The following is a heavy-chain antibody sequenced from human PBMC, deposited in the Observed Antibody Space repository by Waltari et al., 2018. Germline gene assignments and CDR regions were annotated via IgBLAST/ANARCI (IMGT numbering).Heavy chain of an antibody. CDR3: ARAYSSGWYGSDAFDI. Sequence: QVQLQESGPGLVKPSETLSLTCTVSGGSISSYYWSWIRQPPGKGLEWIGYIYYSGGTNYNPSLKSRVTISVDTSKNQFSLKLSSVTAADTAVYYCARAYSSGWYGSDAFDIWGQGTMVTVSS. CDR1: GGSISSYY. J-gene: IGHJ3*02. CDR2: IYYSGGT. D-gene: IGHD6-19*01. V-gene: IGHV4-59*01.